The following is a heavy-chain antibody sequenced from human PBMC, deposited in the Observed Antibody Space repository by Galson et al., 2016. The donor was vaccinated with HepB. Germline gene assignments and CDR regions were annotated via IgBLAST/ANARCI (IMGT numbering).Heavy chain of an antibody. CDR3: ANHIWSCYRDY. V-gene: IGHV3-23*01. D-gene: IGHD3-3*01. Sequence: SLRLSCAVSGFNLSIYAMNWVRQAPGMGLEWVSAITTGGITHYADSVRGRFTLSRDISKNSLYLQMNSLRAEDTAVYYCANHIWSCYRDYWGQGTLVTVSS. J-gene: IGHJ4*02. CDR1: GFNLSIYA. CDR2: ITTGGIT.